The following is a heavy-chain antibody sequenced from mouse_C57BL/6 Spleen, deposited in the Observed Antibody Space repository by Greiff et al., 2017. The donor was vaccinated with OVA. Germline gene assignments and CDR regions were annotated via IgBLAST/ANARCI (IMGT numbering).Heavy chain of an antibody. Sequence: EVMLQQSVAELVRPGASVKLSCTASGFNIKNTYMHWVKQRPEQGLEWIGRIDPATGNTKYAPKFQGKATITADTSSNTAYLQLSSLTSEDTAIYYCARAVVAGNYAMDYWGQGTSVTVSS. CDR1: GFNIKNTY. D-gene: IGHD1-1*01. J-gene: IGHJ4*01. CDR2: IDPATGNT. V-gene: IGHV14-3*01. CDR3: ARAVVAGNYAMDY.